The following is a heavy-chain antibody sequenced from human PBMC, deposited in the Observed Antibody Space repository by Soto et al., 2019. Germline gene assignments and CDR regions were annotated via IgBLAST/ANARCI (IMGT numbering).Heavy chain of an antibody. J-gene: IGHJ6*03. Sequence: QVQLQESGPGLVKPSQTLSLTCTVSGGSISGGPYYWTWIRQHPGSGLEWIGYIHYTGSTYYNPSLKSRVIMSVDTSNNQLSLKLSSVTAADTAVYFCARVSGIVVVPTAKDPHYYYMDVWGKGTTVTVSS. D-gene: IGHD2-2*01. CDR3: ARVSGIVVVPTAKDPHYYYMDV. CDR2: IHYTGST. V-gene: IGHV4-31*03. CDR1: GGSISGGPYY.